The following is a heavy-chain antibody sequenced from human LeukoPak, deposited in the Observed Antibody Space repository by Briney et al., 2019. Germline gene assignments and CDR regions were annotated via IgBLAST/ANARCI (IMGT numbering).Heavy chain of an antibody. CDR2: ISGSGGST. CDR1: GFTFSSYA. Sequence: GGSLRLPCAASGFTFSSYAMSWVRQAPGKGLEWVSAISGSGGSTYYADSVEGRFTISRDNSKNTLYLQMNSLRAEDTAVYYCAKEGWDCSSTSCYFDIWGQGTMVTVSS. D-gene: IGHD2-2*01. V-gene: IGHV3-23*01. J-gene: IGHJ3*02. CDR3: AKEGWDCSSTSCYFDI.